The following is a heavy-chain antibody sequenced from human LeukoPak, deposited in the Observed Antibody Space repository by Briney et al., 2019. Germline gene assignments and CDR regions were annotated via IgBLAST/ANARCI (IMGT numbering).Heavy chain of an antibody. J-gene: IGHJ3*02. Sequence: ASVKVSCKASGYTFTNYGISWVRQAPGQGLEWIGWISAHSGHTKYVQKLQGRVTMTEDTSTDTAYMELSSLRSEDTAVYYCASPGAAAGRDAFDIWGQGTMVTVSS. CDR1: GYTFTNYG. CDR2: ISAHSGHT. CDR3: ASPGAAAGRDAFDI. V-gene: IGHV1-18*01. D-gene: IGHD6-13*01.